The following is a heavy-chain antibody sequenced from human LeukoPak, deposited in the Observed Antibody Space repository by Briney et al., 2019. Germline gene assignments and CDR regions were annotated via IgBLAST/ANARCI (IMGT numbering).Heavy chain of an antibody. V-gene: IGHV3-30-3*01. Sequence: GGSLRLSCAASGFTFSSYAMHWVGQAPGKGLEWVAVISYDGSNKYYADSVKGRFTISRDNSKNTLYLQMNSLRAEDTAVYYCARFGDYWGQGTLVTVSS. CDR1: GFTFSSYA. CDR3: ARFGDY. D-gene: IGHD3-10*01. CDR2: ISYDGSNK. J-gene: IGHJ4*02.